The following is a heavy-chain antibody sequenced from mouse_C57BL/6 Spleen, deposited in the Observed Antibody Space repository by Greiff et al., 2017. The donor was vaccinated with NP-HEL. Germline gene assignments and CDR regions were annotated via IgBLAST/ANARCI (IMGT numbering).Heavy chain of an antibody. Sequence: VQRVESGADLARPGASVKMSCKASGYTFTSYTMHWVKQRPGPGLDWIGYINPSRGYTKYNQKFKDKATLTADKSSSTGYMQLSSLTSEDSAVHLGARDAHEEFAYWGQGTLVTVSA. CDR3: ARDAHEEFAY. V-gene: IGHV1-4*01. CDR1: GYTFTSYT. CDR2: INPSRGYT. J-gene: IGHJ3*01.